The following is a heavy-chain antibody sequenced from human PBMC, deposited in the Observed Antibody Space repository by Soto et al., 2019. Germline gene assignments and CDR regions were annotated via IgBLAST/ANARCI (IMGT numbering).Heavy chain of an antibody. Sequence: GASVKVSCKASGYTFTSYGISWVRQAPGQGLEWMGWISAYNGNTNYAQKLQGRVTMTTDTSTSTAYMELRSLRSDDTAVYYCARGECSSTSCYSIDNWFDPWGQGTLVTVYS. CDR1: GYTFTSYG. CDR2: ISAYNGNT. V-gene: IGHV1-18*01. CDR3: ARGECSSTSCYSIDNWFDP. D-gene: IGHD2-2*01. J-gene: IGHJ5*02.